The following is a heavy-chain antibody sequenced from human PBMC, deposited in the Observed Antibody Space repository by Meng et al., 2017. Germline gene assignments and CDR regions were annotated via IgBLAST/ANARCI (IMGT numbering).Heavy chain of an antibody. Sequence: GESLKISCAASGFTFSSYAMHWVRQAPGKGLEWVAVISYDGSNKYYADSVKGRFTISRDNSKNTLYLQMNSLRAEDTAVYYCARDREIQLWGGAFDIWGQGTMVTVS. CDR3: ARDREIQLWGGAFDI. CDR2: ISYDGSNK. D-gene: IGHD5-18*01. J-gene: IGHJ3*02. V-gene: IGHV3-30*04. CDR1: GFTFSSYA.